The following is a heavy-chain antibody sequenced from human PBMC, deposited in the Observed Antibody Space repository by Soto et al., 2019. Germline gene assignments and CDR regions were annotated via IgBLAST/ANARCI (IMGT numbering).Heavy chain of an antibody. D-gene: IGHD5-12*01. J-gene: IGHJ1*01. CDR1: GGSISSYY. CDR3: ASAEVLGGYDLEYFQH. Sequence: SETLSLTCTVSGGSISSYYWSWIRQPPGKGLEWIGYIYYSGSTNYNPSLKSRVTISVGTSKNQFSMKLSSVTAADTAVYYCASAEVLGGYDLEYFQHWGQGTLVTVSS. CDR2: IYYSGST. V-gene: IGHV4-59*01.